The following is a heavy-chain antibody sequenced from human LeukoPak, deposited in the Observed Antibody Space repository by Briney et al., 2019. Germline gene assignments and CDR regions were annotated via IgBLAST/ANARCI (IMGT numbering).Heavy chain of an antibody. Sequence: SETLSLTCTVSGGPISSYYWSWIRQPPGKGLEWIGYIYYSGSTNYNPSLKSRVTISVDTSKNQFSLKLSSVTAADTAVYYCARSKFSVAGHYFDYWGQGTLVTVSS. CDR1: GGPISSYY. D-gene: IGHD6-19*01. CDR2: IYYSGST. J-gene: IGHJ4*02. CDR3: ARSKFSVAGHYFDY. V-gene: IGHV4-59*01.